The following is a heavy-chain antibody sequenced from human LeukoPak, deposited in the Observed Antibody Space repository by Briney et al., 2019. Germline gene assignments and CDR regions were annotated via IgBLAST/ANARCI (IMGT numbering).Heavy chain of an antibody. J-gene: IGHJ4*02. D-gene: IGHD3-22*01. CDR2: IYYSGST. CDR3: ARARVRRYYDSSGYYERSLYYFDY. CDR1: GGSISSYY. Sequence: SETLSLTCTVSGGSISSYYWSWIRQPPGKGLEWIGYIYYSGSTNYNPSLKSRVTISVDTSKNQFSLKLSSVTAADTAVYYCARARVRRYYDSSGYYERSLYYFDYWGQGTLVTVSS. V-gene: IGHV4-59*12.